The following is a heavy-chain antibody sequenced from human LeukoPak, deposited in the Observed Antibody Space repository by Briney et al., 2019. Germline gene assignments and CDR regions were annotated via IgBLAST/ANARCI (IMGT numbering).Heavy chain of an antibody. CDR3: ARDITVIVDDAFDI. CDR1: GYTFTGYY. CDR2: INPNSGGT. D-gene: IGHD3-22*01. J-gene: IGHJ3*02. Sequence: ASVKVSCKASGYTFTGYYMHWVRQAPGQGLEWMGWINPNSGGTNYAQKFQGRVTMTRDTSISTAYMELSRLRSDDTAVYYCARDITVIVDDAFDIWGQGTMVTVSS. V-gene: IGHV1-2*02.